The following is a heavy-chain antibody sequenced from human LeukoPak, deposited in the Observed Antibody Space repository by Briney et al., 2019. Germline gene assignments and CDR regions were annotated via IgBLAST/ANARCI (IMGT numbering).Heavy chain of an antibody. CDR2: ISYDGSNK. CDR3: ARDGWRSSWYLDY. CDR1: GFTFSRYA. Sequence: QSGGSLRLSCAASGFTFSRYAMSWVRQAPGKGLEWVAVISYDGSNKYYADSVKGRFTISRDNSKNTLYLQMNSLRAEDTAVYYCARDGWRSSWYLDYWGQGTLVTVSS. J-gene: IGHJ4*02. V-gene: IGHV3-30-3*01. D-gene: IGHD6-13*01.